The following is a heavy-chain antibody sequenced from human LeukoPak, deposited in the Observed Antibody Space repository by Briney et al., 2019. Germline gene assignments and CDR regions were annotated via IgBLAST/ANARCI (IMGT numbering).Heavy chain of an antibody. CDR3: ARAGHSAYKSGGDY. J-gene: IGHJ4*02. V-gene: IGHV3-13*04. D-gene: IGHD5-12*01. CDR2: IGITGDT. CDR1: GFTFSSFD. Sequence: GGSLRLSCAASGFTFSSFDMHWVRQVPGKGLEWPSGIGITGDTLYVDSVKGRFTISRENANNSMFLQMNSLRAEDTAVYYCARAGHSAYKSGGDYWGQGTLVTVSS.